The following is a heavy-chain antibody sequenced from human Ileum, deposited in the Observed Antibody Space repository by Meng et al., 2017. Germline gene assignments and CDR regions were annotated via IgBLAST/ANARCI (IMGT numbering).Heavy chain of an antibody. CDR3: ARFCRGGSCPDY. J-gene: IGHJ4*02. CDR1: GDSITSYY. Sequence: SETLSLTCTVSGDSITSYYWTWIRQPPGKGLEWVGYIHYPGSTNYNPSLESRVSISIDTSMNQFSLKLTSVTAADTAMYYCARFCRGGSCPDYWGQGKLVTVSS. D-gene: IGHD2-15*01. V-gene: IGHV4-59*01. CDR2: IHYPGST.